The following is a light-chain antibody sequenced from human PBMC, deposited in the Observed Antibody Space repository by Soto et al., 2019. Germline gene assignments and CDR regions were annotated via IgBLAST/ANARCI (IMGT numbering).Light chain of an antibody. Sequence: EIVLTQSPGTLSLSPGERATLSCRASQSGRDMYLAWYQQKPGQPPRLLIYGVSSRAYGIPDRFSGSGSGTDFTLTISRREPEDFAVYYCQHYGYPQWTFGKGTKVEIK. CDR3: QHYGYPQWT. J-gene: IGKJ1*01. CDR1: QSGRDMY. V-gene: IGKV3-20*01. CDR2: GVS.